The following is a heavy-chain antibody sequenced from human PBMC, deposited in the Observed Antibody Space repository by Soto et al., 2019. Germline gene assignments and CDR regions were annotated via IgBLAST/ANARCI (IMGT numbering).Heavy chain of an antibody. D-gene: IGHD6-19*01. J-gene: IGHJ5*02. V-gene: IGHV4-59*08. Sequence: SETLSLTCTVSGGSISSYYWSWIRQPPGKGLEWIGYIYYSGSTNYNPSLKSRVTISVDTSKNQFSLKLSSVTAADTAVYYCARLGSISGWPQWFDLWDQGTLVTVS. CDR1: GGSISSYY. CDR3: ARLGSISGWPQWFDL. CDR2: IYYSGST.